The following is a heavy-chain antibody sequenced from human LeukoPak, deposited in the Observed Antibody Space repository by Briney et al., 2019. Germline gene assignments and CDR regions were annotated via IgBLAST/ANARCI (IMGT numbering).Heavy chain of an antibody. D-gene: IGHD4-17*01. CDR2: INPRGST. J-gene: IGHJ6*03. CDR3: ARAYGDYRYYYYYMDV. Sequence: PSETLSLTCGVYGGSFSGYYWSWIRQPPGKGLEWIGEINPRGSTNYNPSLKSRVTLSADTSKNQFSLTLNSVTAADTAVYYCARAYGDYRYYYYYMDVWGKGTTVTVSS. CDR1: GGSFSGYY. V-gene: IGHV4-34*01.